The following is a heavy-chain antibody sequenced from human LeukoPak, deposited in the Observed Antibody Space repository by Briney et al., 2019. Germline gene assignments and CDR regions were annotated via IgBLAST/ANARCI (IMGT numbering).Heavy chain of an antibody. D-gene: IGHD2-2*01. CDR1: GGSISSSNW. CDR3: ARDCSSTSCYDAFDI. Sequence: PSGTLSLTCAVSGGSISSSNWWSWVRQPPGKGLERIGEIYHSGSTNYNPSLKSRVTISVDRSKNQFSLKLSSVTAADTAVYYCARDCSSTSCYDAFDIWGQGTMVTVSS. J-gene: IGHJ3*02. V-gene: IGHV4-4*02. CDR2: IYHSGST.